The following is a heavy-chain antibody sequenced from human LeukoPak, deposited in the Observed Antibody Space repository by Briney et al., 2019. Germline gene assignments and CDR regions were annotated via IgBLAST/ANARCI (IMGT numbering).Heavy chain of an antibody. Sequence: ASVKVSCKASGYTFANYYMHWVRQAPGQGLEWMGIINPSGGSTNYAQKFQGRVTLTRDTSTSTVYMGLSSLRTEDTAVYYCARSREIYYFDYWGQGTLVTVSS. CDR2: INPSGGST. CDR3: ARSREIYYFDY. J-gene: IGHJ4*02. V-gene: IGHV1-46*01. CDR1: GYTFANYY. D-gene: IGHD5-24*01.